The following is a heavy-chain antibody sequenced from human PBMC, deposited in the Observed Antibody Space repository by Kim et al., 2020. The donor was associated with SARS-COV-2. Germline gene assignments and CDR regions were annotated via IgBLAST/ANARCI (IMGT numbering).Heavy chain of an antibody. Sequence: SVKVSCKASGGTFSSYAISWVRQAPGQGLEWMGGIIPIFGTANYAQKFQGRVTITADESTSTAYMELSSLRSEDTAVYYCARTWGSGEGYYYYGMDVWGQGTTVTVSS. V-gene: IGHV1-69*13. CDR1: GGTFSSYA. J-gene: IGHJ6*02. D-gene: IGHD3-10*01. CDR3: ARTWGSGEGYYYYGMDV. CDR2: IIPIFGTA.